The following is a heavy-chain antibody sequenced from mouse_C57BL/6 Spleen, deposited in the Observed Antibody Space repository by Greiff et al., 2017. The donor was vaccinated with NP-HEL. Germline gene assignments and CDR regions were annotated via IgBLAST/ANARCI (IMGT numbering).Heavy chain of an antibody. Sequence: EVQLQQSGPELVKPGASVKIPCKASGYTFTDYNMDWVKQSHGKSLEWIGDINPNNGGTIYNQKFKGKATLTVDKSSSTAYMELRSLTSEDTAVYYCARMGNYYGPWYFDVWGTGTTVTVSS. CDR1: GYTFTDYN. J-gene: IGHJ1*03. V-gene: IGHV1-18*01. CDR2: INPNNGGT. CDR3: ARMGNYYGPWYFDV. D-gene: IGHD1-1*01.